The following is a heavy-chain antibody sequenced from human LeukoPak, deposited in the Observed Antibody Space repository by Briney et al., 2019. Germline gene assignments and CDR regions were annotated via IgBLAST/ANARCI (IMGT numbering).Heavy chain of an antibody. CDR2: INPSGGST. Sequence: GASVKVSCKASGYTFTSYYMHWVRQAPGQGLEWMGIINPSGGSTSYAQKFQGRVTMTRDTSTSTVYMELSSLRSEDTAVYYCARDRTRVYSSSSELSYWGQGTLVTVSS. D-gene: IGHD6-6*01. CDR3: ARDRTRVYSSSSELSY. J-gene: IGHJ4*02. V-gene: IGHV1-46*01. CDR1: GYTFTSYY.